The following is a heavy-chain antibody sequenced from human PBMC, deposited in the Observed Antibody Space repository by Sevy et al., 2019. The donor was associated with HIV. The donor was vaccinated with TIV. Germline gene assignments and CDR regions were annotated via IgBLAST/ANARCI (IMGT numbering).Heavy chain of an antibody. CDR1: GFTVSSNY. CDR3: ARAPSSGWYGYYYAMDV. J-gene: IGHJ6*01. D-gene: IGHD6-19*01. CDR2: IYSGGST. V-gene: IGHV3-53*01. Sequence: GGSLRLSCAASGFTVSSNYMSWVRRAPGKGLEWVSAIYSGGSTYDADSVKGRFTISRDNSKNTLYLQINSLRAEDTAVYYCARAPSSGWYGYYYAMDVWGQGTTVTVSS.